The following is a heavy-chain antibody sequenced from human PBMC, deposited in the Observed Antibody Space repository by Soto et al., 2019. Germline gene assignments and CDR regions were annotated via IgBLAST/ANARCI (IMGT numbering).Heavy chain of an antibody. J-gene: IGHJ4*02. V-gene: IGHV5-51*01. D-gene: IGHD3-22*01. CDR2: IYPDDSDT. CDR3: ARQAYDTSGYRYFDF. CDR1: GFSFTSHW. Sequence: GESLKISCQTSGFSFTSHWIGWVRQMPGKGLEWMGIIYPDDSDTRYSPSFQGQVTISAGKSIGTAYLQWSSLKASDTAIYFCARQAYDTSGYRYFDFWGQGTLVTVSS.